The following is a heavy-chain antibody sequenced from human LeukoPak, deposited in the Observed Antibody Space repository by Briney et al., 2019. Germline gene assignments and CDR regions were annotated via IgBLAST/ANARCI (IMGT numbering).Heavy chain of an antibody. Sequence: GRSLRLSCAASGFPFSSFPLHWVRQAPGKGLEWVAFISSDGSDNYYADSVKGRFTISGDDSRNTLYLRMSSLRAEDTALYYCARDGEFGGGSCPDYWGQGTLVTVSS. V-gene: IGHV3-30*04. J-gene: IGHJ4*02. CDR2: ISSDGSDN. D-gene: IGHD2-15*01. CDR1: GFPFSSFP. CDR3: ARDGEFGGGSCPDY.